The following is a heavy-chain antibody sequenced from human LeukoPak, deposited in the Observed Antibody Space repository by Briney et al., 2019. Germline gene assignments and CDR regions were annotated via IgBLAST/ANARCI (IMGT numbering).Heavy chain of an antibody. J-gene: IGHJ6*03. D-gene: IGHD2-8*01. Sequence: GGSLRLSCAASGFTFSVYYMNWIRLAPGEGRGWVAYISSSVGTIYNADSVKGRFTISMDNAKNSLYLQMNSLRAEDTAVYYCARYYCTNGVCYTDGYYYMDVWGKGTTVIVSS. CDR3: ARYYCTNGVCYTDGYYYMDV. V-gene: IGHV3-11*01. CDR2: ISSSVGTI. CDR1: GFTFSVYY.